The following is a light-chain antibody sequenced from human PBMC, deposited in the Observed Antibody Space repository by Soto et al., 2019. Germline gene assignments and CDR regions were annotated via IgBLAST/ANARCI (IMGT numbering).Light chain of an antibody. J-gene: IGKJ4*01. CDR3: QQRSNFA. Sequence: EIVLTQSPATLSLSPGERATLSCRASQSVGSYLAWYQQRPGQAPRLLIYDASNRASGIPARFSGSGSGTDFTLTISSLEPEDFAVYYCQQRSNFAFGGGTKVDNK. V-gene: IGKV3-11*01. CDR2: DAS. CDR1: QSVGSY.